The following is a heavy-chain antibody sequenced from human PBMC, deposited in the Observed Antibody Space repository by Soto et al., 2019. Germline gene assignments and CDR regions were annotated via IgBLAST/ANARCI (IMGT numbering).Heavy chain of an antibody. CDR3: ARGRGSGWYRDWFDP. Sequence: GASVKVSCKASGYTFASYGISWVRQAPGQGLEWMGWISAYNGSTSYAQKFQGRVAMTRDTSTSTVYMELSSLRSADTAVYYCARGRGSGWYRDWFDPWGQGTLVTVSS. J-gene: IGHJ5*02. CDR1: GYTFASYG. CDR2: ISAYNGST. D-gene: IGHD6-19*01. V-gene: IGHV1-18*01.